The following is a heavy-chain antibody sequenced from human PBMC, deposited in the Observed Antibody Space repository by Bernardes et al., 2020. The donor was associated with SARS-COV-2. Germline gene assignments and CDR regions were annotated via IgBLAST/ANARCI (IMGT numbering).Heavy chain of an antibody. CDR3: AKFLAGSSPHRTGATNYFDY. J-gene: IGHJ4*02. CDR2: ISGSVGTT. V-gene: IGHV3-23*01. Sequence: GSLRLSCVASGFTFSSYAMNWVRQVPGKRLEWVSSISGSVGTTFYAESVKGRFTISRDNSKNTLYLQMKSLSADDTAIYYCAKFLAGSSPHRTGATNYFDYWGQGTLVTVSS. D-gene: IGHD1-26*01. CDR1: GFTFSSYA.